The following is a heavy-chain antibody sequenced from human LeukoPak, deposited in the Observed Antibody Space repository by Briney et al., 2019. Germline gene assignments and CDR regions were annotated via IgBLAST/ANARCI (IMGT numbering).Heavy chain of an antibody. V-gene: IGHV4-59*08. CDR3: ARTSRESGWFDP. CDR2: IYYSGST. CDR1: GDSINSDY. Sequence: SETLFLTCTVSGDSINSDYWNWIRQPPGKGLEWIGFIYYSGSTNYIPSLKSRVTISVDASRKHFSLKLNSVTAADTAVYYCARTSRESGWFDPWGQGTLVTVSS. D-gene: IGHD3-10*01. J-gene: IGHJ5*02.